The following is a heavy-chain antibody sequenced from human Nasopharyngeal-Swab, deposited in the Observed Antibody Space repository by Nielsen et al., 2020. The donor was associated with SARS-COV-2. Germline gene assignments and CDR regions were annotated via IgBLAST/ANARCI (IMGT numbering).Heavy chain of an antibody. Sequence: GGSLRLSCAAPGFTSRRKGRNWARQAPGKGLEWVAVIWYDGSNKYYADSVKGRFTISRDNSKNTLYLQMNSLRAEDTAVYCCARGPRGGYYYYYGMDVWGQGTTVTVSS. CDR3: ARGPRGGYYYYYGMDV. CDR2: IWYDGSNK. CDR1: GFTSRRKG. D-gene: IGHD3-10*01. J-gene: IGHJ6*02. V-gene: IGHV3-33*01.